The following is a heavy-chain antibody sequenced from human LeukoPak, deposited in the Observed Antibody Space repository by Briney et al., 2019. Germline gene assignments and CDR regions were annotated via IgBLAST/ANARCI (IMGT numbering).Heavy chain of an antibody. CDR1: GASISSGGYY. CDR3: YGSGY. J-gene: IGHJ4*02. Sequence: SQTLSLTCTVSGASISSGGYYWSWIRQPPGKGLEWIGYMYQSGSTYYNPSLKSRVTISVDRSKNQFSLTLNPVTAADTAVYYCYGSGYWGQGTLVTVSS. CDR2: MYQSGST. D-gene: IGHD3-10*01. V-gene: IGHV4-30-2*01.